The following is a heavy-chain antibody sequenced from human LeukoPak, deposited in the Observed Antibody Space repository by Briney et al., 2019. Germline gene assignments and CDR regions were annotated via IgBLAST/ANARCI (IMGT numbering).Heavy chain of an antibody. CDR3: ARVWNDYGDYVPDY. D-gene: IGHD4-17*01. J-gene: IGHJ4*02. Sequence: PSETLSLTCAVSGDSISSSYYWGWIRQPPGKGLEWIATISHAGTTYYNPSLKSRLTMSLDTSKMQFSLKLSSVTAADTAVYYCARVWNDYGDYVPDYWGQGTLVTVSS. CDR2: ISHAGTT. CDR1: GDSISSSYY. V-gene: IGHV4-38-2*01.